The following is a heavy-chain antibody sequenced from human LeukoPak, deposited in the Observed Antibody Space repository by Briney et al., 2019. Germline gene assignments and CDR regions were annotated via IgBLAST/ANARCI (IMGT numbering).Heavy chain of an antibody. CDR3: ARGVEMATIGGAYYFDY. D-gene: IGHD5-24*01. CDR2: IYTSGST. Sequence: PSETLSLTCAVYGGSFSGYYWSWIRQPAGKGLEWIGRIYTSGSTNYNPSLKSRVTISVDTSKNQFSLKLSSVTAADTAVYYCARGVEMATIGGAYYFDYWGQGTLVTVSS. CDR1: GGSFSGYY. V-gene: IGHV4-59*10. J-gene: IGHJ4*02.